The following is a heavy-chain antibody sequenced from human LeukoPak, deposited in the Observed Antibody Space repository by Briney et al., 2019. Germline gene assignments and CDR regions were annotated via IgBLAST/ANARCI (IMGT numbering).Heavy chain of an antibody. D-gene: IGHD4-17*01. Sequence: SVKVSCKASGGTFSSYAISWVRQAPGQGLEWMGGIIPIFGTANYTQKFQGRVTITADESTSTAYMELSSLRSEDTAVHYCARDMRYGDCSNWGQGTLVTVSS. CDR3: ARDMRYGDCSN. CDR2: IIPIFGTA. J-gene: IGHJ4*02. CDR1: GGTFSSYA. V-gene: IGHV1-69*13.